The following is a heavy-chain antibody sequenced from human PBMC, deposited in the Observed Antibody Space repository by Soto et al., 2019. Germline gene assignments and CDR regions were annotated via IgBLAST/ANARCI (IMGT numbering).Heavy chain of an antibody. CDR2: ISGSGGST. Sequence: PGGSLRLSCAASGFTFSSYAMSWVRQAPGKGLEWVSAISGSGGSTYYADSVKGRFTISRDNSKNTLYLQMNSLRAEDTAVYYCATHPGYCSGGSCHTLDYWGQGTLVTVSS. CDR3: ATHPGYCSGGSCHTLDY. CDR1: GFTFSSYA. V-gene: IGHV3-23*01. J-gene: IGHJ4*02. D-gene: IGHD2-15*01.